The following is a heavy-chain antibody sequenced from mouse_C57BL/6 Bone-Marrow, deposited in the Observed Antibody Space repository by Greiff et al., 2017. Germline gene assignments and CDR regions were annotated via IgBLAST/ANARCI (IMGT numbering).Heavy chain of an antibody. CDR3: ATEPYYGSSYLPPMDY. D-gene: IGHD1-1*01. CDR2: INPNYGTT. J-gene: IGHJ4*01. Sequence: VQLQQSGPELVKPGASVKISCKASGYSFTDYNMNWVKQSNGKSLEWIGVINPNYGTTSYNQKFKGKATLSVDQSSSTAYMQLNSLTSEDSAVYYCATEPYYGSSYLPPMDYWGQGTSVTVSS. CDR1: GYSFTDYN. V-gene: IGHV1-39*01.